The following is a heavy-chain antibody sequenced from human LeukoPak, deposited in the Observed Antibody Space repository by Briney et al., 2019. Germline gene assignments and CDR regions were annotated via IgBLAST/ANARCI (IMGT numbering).Heavy chain of an antibody. CDR1: GGSFSGYY. Sequence: SETLSLTCAVYGGSFSGYYWSWIRQPPGKGLEWIGEINHSGSTNYNPSLTSRVTISVDTSKNQFSLKLSSVTAADTAVYYCARRPYGGKVLWYFDLWGRGTLVTVSS. CDR2: INHSGST. CDR3: ARRPYGGKVLWYFDL. J-gene: IGHJ2*01. D-gene: IGHD4-23*01. V-gene: IGHV4-34*01.